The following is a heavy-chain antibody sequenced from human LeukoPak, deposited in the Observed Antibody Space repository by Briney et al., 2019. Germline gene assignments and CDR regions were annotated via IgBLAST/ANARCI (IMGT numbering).Heavy chain of an antibody. CDR3: AIFNWNDAAGAFDI. J-gene: IGHJ3*02. Sequence: ASVKVSCKASGYTFTSYGISWVRQAPGQGLEWMGWISAYNGNTNYAQKLQGRVTMTTDTSTSTAYMELRSLRSDDTAVYYCAIFNWNDAAGAFDIWAQGTMVTVSS. D-gene: IGHD1-20*01. V-gene: IGHV1-18*01. CDR2: ISAYNGNT. CDR1: GYTFTSYG.